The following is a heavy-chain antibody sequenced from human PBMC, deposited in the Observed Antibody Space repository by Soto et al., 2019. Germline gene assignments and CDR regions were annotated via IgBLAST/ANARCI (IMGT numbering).Heavy chain of an antibody. Sequence: QVQLVESGGGVVQPGRSLRLSCAASGFILSTYAMYWVRHAPGKGLEWVAVISYDGNNKYYADSVKGRFTISRDNSKNTLYLHMNSLRAEDTAVYYCARAGCDGGSCYTLVGLRYGMDVWGQGTTVTVSS. CDR3: ARAGCDGGSCYTLVGLRYGMDV. V-gene: IGHV3-30-3*01. J-gene: IGHJ6*02. CDR2: ISYDGNNK. CDR1: GFILSTYA. D-gene: IGHD2-15*01.